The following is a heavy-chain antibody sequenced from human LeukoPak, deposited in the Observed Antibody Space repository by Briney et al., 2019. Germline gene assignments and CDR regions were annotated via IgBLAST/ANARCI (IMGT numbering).Heavy chain of an antibody. CDR2: ISGSGGST. CDR1: GFTFSSYA. D-gene: IGHD6-13*01. J-gene: IGHJ6*03. V-gene: IGHV3-23*01. CDR3: AKDPLNIPTGSGYSSSWYSPYYYYYMDV. Sequence: PGGSLRLSCAASGFTFSSYAMSWVRQAPGKGLEWVSAISGSGGSTYYADSVKGRFTISRDNSKNTLYLQMNSLRAEDTAVYYCAKDPLNIPTGSGYSSSWYSPYYYYYMDVWGKGTTVTVSS.